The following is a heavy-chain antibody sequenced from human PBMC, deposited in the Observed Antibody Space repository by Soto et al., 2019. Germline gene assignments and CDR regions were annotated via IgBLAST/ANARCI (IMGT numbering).Heavy chain of an antibody. Sequence: QVHLVESGGGLVKSGESLRLSCAASRFSFRDYFMSWVRQAPGKGLEWISYIGPYSNTTYYADSVKGRFVISRDDTTNSLYLQMDSLRADDTAVYYCARDDYTYGVSWGQGTLVTVSS. CDR1: RFSFRDYF. V-gene: IGHV3-11*01. CDR3: ARDDYTYGVS. J-gene: IGHJ5*02. D-gene: IGHD5-18*01. CDR2: IGPYSNTT.